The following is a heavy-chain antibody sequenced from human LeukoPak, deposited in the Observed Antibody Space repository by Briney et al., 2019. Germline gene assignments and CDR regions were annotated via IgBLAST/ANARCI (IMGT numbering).Heavy chain of an antibody. J-gene: IGHJ4*02. CDR3: VRSGYSSGWYRN. Sequence: PGGSLRLSCAASDFSVNTNYMNWVRQRPGKGLEWVLVILSGGATYYADSVKGRFTISRDNAKNTLYLQMNSLTADDTAVYYCVRSGYSSGWYRNWGQGTLVTVSS. D-gene: IGHD6-19*01. CDR1: DFSVNTNY. V-gene: IGHV3-53*01. CDR2: ILSGGAT.